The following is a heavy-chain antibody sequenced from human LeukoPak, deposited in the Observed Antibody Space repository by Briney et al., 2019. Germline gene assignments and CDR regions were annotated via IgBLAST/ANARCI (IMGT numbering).Heavy chain of an antibody. J-gene: IGHJ4*02. CDR3: ARDRGDILTYFDY. V-gene: IGHV4-59*01. CDR2: IYYSGST. CDR1: GGSISSYY. Sequence: SETLSLTCTVSGGSISSYYWSWIRQPPGKGLEGIGYIYYSGSTNDNPSLKRRGTISVDTSKKQFSLKLSSVTAADTAVYYCARDRGDILTYFDYWGQGTLVTVSS. D-gene: IGHD3-9*01.